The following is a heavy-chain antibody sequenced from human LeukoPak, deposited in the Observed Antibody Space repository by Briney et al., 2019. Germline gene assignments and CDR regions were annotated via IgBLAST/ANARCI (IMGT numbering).Heavy chain of an antibody. D-gene: IGHD4-17*01. V-gene: IGHV1-69*13. CDR2: IIPIFGTA. J-gene: IGHJ4*02. Sequence: ASVKVSCKASAGTFSSYAISWVRQAPGQGLEWMGGIIPIFGTANYAQKFQGRVTITADESTSTAYMELSSLRSEDTAVYYCATYGDYRDFDYWGQGTLVTVSS. CDR1: AGTFSSYA. CDR3: ATYGDYRDFDY.